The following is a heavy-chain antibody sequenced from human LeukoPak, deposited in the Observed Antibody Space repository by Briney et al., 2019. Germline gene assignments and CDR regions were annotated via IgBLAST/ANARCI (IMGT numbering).Heavy chain of an antibody. CDR2: ISGSGDST. Sequence: GGSLRLSSAASGFTFSSNATSWVRQAPGKGLDWVSTISGSGDSTYHADSVKGRFTISRDNSKNTLYLQMNSLRAEDTAVYYCAKLVGATSGYWGQGTLVTVSS. J-gene: IGHJ4*02. D-gene: IGHD1-26*01. CDR1: GFTFSSNA. CDR3: AKLVGATSGY. V-gene: IGHV3-23*01.